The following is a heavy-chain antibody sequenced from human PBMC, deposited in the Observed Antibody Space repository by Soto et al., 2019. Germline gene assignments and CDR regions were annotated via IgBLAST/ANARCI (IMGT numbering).Heavy chain of an antibody. Sequence: QVQLVESGGGVVQPGRSLRLSCAASGFTFSSYGMHWVRQAPGKGLEWVAVIWYDGSNKYYADSVKGRFTISRDNSRNRLYLQMNSLKAEDTAVYYCARGGLSRDGYKYAFDYWGQGTLVTVSS. CDR3: ARGGLSRDGYKYAFDY. J-gene: IGHJ4*02. CDR1: GFTFSSYG. V-gene: IGHV3-33*01. CDR2: IWYDGSNK. D-gene: IGHD5-12*01.